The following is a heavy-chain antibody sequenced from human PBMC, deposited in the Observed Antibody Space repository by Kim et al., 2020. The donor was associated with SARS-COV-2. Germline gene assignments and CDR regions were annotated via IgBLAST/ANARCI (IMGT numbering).Heavy chain of an antibody. D-gene: IGHD2-15*01. V-gene: IGHV4-59*01. Sequence: SETLSLTCTLSGGSYWTWLRQSPGKGLEWIGYVYAGGITTYNPSLNSRLSILRDASTGQFSLTLRSVTAADTAVYYCASSGRYTSSYYFDYWGQGSLVTVSS. J-gene: IGHJ4*02. CDR2: VYAGGIT. CDR1: GGSY. CDR3: ASSGRYTSSYYFDY.